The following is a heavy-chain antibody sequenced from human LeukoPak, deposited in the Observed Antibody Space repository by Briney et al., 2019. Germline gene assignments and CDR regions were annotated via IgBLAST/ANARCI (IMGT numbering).Heavy chain of an antibody. Sequence: PSETLSLTCTVSGGSISSYYWSWIRQPPGKGLEWIGYIYYSGSTNYNPSLKSRVTIPVDTSKNQFSLKLSSVTAADTAVYYCARHYYDSSGYYDRDYWGQGTLVTVSS. CDR3: ARHYYDSSGYYDRDY. D-gene: IGHD3-22*01. CDR1: GGSISSYY. J-gene: IGHJ4*02. CDR2: IYYSGST. V-gene: IGHV4-59*01.